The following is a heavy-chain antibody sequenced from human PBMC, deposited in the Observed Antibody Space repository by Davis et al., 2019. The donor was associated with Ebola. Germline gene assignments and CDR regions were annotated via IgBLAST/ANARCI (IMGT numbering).Heavy chain of an antibody. CDR3: ARDHPGPQTLDI. Sequence: ASVKVSCKGSGYNFTSYWISWVRQMPGKGLEWMGWSHPNGAATKYAQKFQGRVTMTRDRSISTAYMELSSLTHDDTAVYYCARDHPGPQTLDIWGQGTVITVSS. CDR2: SHPNGAAT. J-gene: IGHJ3*02. V-gene: IGHV1-2*02. CDR1: GYNFTSYW. D-gene: IGHD4-23*01.